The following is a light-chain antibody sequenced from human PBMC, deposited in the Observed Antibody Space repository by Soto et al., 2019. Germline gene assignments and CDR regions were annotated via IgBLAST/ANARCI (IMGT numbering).Light chain of an antibody. CDR3: SSYAGSNNFDV. CDR2: EVF. J-gene: IGLJ1*01. CDR1: SSDVGGYNY. Sequence: QSALTQPPSASGSPGQSVTISCTGTSSDVGGYNYVSWYQQHPGKAPKLMIYEVFKRPSGVPDRFSGSKSGNTASLTVSGLQAEDEADYYCSSYAGSNNFDVFGTWTKLNVL. V-gene: IGLV2-8*01.